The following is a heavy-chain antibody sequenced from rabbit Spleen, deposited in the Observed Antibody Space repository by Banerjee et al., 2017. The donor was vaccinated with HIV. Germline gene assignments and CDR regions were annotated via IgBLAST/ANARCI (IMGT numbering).Heavy chain of an antibody. V-gene: IGHV1S45*01. CDR2: IYAGSSGST. CDR1: GFSFSNKAV. J-gene: IGHJ4*01. CDR3: ARDLVAVIGWNFNL. Sequence: QEQLVESGGGLVTLGGSLKLSCTASGFSFSNKAVMCWVRQAPGKGLEWIACIYAGSSGSTYYASWAKGRFTISKTSSTTVTLQMTSLTAADSATYFCARDLVAVIGWNFNLWGPGTLVTVS. D-gene: IGHD1-1*01.